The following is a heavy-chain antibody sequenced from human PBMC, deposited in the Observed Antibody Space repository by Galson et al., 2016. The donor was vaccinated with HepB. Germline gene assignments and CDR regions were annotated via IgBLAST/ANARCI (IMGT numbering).Heavy chain of an antibody. V-gene: IGHV3-11*04. Sequence: SLRLSCAASGFAFSEYYMTWIRQAPGKGLEWVSYLSHSGTTIYHTDSVKGRFTISRDNAKNSLYLQMNSLRAEDTAVYYCAGSRSHYYGMDVWGQGTTVIVSS. J-gene: IGHJ6*02. CDR2: LSHSGTTI. CDR3: AGSRSHYYGMDV. CDR1: GFAFSEYY. D-gene: IGHD2-15*01.